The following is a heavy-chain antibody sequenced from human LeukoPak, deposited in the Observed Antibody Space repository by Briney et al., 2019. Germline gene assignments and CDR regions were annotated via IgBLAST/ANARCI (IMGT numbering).Heavy chain of an antibody. CDR3: AREGRSTSVWCSGGSCYDFDY. V-gene: IGHV3-21*01. D-gene: IGHD2-15*01. CDR1: GFTFSRYS. J-gene: IGHJ4*02. Sequence: GGSLRLSCAASGFTFSRYSMNWVRQAPGKGLEWVSSISSSSSFIYYADSVKGRFTISRDNAKNSLYLQMNSLRAEDTAVYYCAREGRSTSVWCSGGSCYDFDYWGQGVLVTVSS. CDR2: ISSSSSFI.